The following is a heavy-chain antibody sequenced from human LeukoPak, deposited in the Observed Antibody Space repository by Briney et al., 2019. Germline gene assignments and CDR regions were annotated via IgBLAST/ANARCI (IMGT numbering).Heavy chain of an antibody. V-gene: IGHV1-69*02. Sequence: ASVKVSCNASGGTFSSYTISWVRQAPGQGLEWMGRIIPILGIANYAQKFQGRVTITADKSTSTAYMELSSLRSEDTAVYYCATRIAVAGDRAFDIWGQGTMVTVSS. CDR3: ATRIAVAGDRAFDI. J-gene: IGHJ3*02. CDR1: GGTFSSYT. CDR2: IIPILGIA. D-gene: IGHD6-19*01.